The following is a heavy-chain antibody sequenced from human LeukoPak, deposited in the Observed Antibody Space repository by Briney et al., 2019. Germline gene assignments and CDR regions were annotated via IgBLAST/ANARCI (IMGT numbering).Heavy chain of an antibody. CDR2: INTDGTTT. J-gene: IGHJ4*02. V-gene: IGHV3-74*01. Sequence: PGGSLRLSCAASGFTFSSYNMHWVRQAPGKGLVWVSRINTDGTTTSYADSVKGRLTISRDNAKNTLFLQMNSLRAEDTAVYYCARAASSGSYPYYFDYWGQGTLVTVSS. D-gene: IGHD3-10*01. CDR3: ARAASSGSYPYYFDY. CDR1: GFTFSSYN.